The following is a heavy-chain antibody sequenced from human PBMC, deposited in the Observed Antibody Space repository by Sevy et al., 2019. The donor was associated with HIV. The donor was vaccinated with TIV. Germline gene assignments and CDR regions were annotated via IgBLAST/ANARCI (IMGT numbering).Heavy chain of an antibody. CDR2: TYYRSKWYT. Sequence: KQSQTLSLTCAISGDSVASSSAAWNWIRQSPSRGLEWLGRTYYRSKWYTDYALSVKSRIIINPDTSKNQFSLQLNSVTTEDTAVYYCARAEVATGGYDYWGQGTLVTVSS. J-gene: IGHJ4*02. CDR1: GDSVASSSAA. D-gene: IGHD5-12*01. V-gene: IGHV6-1*01. CDR3: ARAEVATGGYDY.